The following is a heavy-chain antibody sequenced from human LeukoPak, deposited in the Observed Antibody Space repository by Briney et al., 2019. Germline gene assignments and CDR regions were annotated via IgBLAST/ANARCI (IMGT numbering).Heavy chain of an antibody. Sequence: GGSLRLSCAASGFTVSSNYMSWVRQAAGKGLEWVSVIYSGGSTYYADSVKGRFTISRDNSKNTLYLQMNSLRAEDTAVYYCARDGLQDYYYYYTDVWGKGTTVTVSS. V-gene: IGHV3-66*01. CDR1: GFTVSSNY. J-gene: IGHJ6*03. CDR3: ARDGLQDYYYYYTDV. CDR2: IYSGGST. D-gene: IGHD5-24*01.